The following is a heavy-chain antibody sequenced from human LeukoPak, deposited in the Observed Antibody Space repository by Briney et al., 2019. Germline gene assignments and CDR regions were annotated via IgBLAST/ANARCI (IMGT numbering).Heavy chain of an antibody. V-gene: IGHV4-39*01. J-gene: IGHJ2*01. CDR2: IYYSGTT. D-gene: IGHD3-22*01. CDR3: AKLVDDSGYYFNWYFDL. Sequence: PSETLSLTCIVSDGSVSNRNYYWGWIRQPPEKGLEWIGSIYYSGTTYYNPSLKSRVTISLDTSKNQFSLKLSSVTAADTAVYYCAKLVDDSGYYFNWYFDLWGRGTLVTVSS. CDR1: DGSVSNRNYY.